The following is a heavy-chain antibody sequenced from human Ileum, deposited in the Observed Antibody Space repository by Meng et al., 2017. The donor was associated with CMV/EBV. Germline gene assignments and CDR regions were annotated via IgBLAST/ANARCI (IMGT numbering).Heavy chain of an antibody. Sequence: TCTVSGGSIGSSSYCLGWIRRPPWKGLEWIGSIYYSGSTYYNPSLKSRVTISVDTSKNQFSLKLSSVTAADTAVYYCARHRRAHFDYWGQGTLVTVSS. J-gene: IGHJ4*02. CDR1: GGSIGSSSYC. CDR2: IYYSGST. CDR3: ARHRRAHFDY. D-gene: IGHD6-6*01. V-gene: IGHV4-39*01.